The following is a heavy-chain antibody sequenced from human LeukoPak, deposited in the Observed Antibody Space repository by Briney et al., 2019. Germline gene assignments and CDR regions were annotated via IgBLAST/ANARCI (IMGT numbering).Heavy chain of an antibody. Sequence: SETLSLTCAVYGGSFSGYYWSWIRQPPGKGLEWIGEINHSGSTNYNPSLKSRVTISVDTSKNQFSLKLSSVTAADTAVYYCARARRVPLNWFDPWGQGTLVTASS. CDR1: GGSFSGYY. CDR3: ARARRVPLNWFDP. J-gene: IGHJ5*02. CDR2: INHSGST. V-gene: IGHV4-34*01. D-gene: IGHD6-19*01.